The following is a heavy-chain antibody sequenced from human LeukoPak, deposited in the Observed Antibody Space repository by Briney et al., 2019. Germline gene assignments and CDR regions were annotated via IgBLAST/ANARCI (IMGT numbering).Heavy chain of an antibody. CDR2: IYHSGST. CDR3: VRDRGDGDSFDY. J-gene: IGHJ4*02. V-gene: IGHV4-38-2*02. CDR1: GYSISSGYY. Sequence: SETLSLTCTVSGYSISSGYYWGWIRQPPGKRLEWIGSIYHSGSTFYNPSLKSRVTISVDTSKKQFSLKLSSMTAADTAVYYCVRDRGDGDSFDYWGQGTLVTVSS. D-gene: IGHD4-17*01.